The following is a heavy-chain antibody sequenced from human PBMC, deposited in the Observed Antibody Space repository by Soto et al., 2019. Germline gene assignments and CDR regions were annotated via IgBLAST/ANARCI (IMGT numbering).Heavy chain of an antibody. CDR3: AKDSPTYYDFWSGYYTGYYFDY. CDR1: GFTFSSYA. CDR2: ISGSGATT. D-gene: IGHD3-3*01. J-gene: IGHJ4*02. Sequence: GGSLRLSCAASGFTFSSYAMSWVRQAPGKGLEWVSAISGSGATTFYADSVKGRFTISRDNSKNTLYLQMNSLRAEDTAVYYCAKDSPTYYDFWSGYYTGYYFDYWGQGTLVTVSS. V-gene: IGHV3-23*01.